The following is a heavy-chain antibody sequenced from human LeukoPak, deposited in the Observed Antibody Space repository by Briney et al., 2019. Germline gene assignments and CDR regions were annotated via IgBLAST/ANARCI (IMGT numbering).Heavy chain of an antibody. V-gene: IGHV1-2*02. D-gene: IGHD3/OR15-3a*01. CDR1: GYTFTGYY. Sequence: GASVKVSCKASGYTFTGYYIHWVRQAPGQGLEWMGWINPNGGGTIYAQNFQDRVTMTRDTSISTVYMELTRLRSDDTAVYYCARVLDYSAGLQDYWGQGTLVTVSS. CDR3: ARVLDYSAGLQDY. J-gene: IGHJ4*02. CDR2: INPNGGGT.